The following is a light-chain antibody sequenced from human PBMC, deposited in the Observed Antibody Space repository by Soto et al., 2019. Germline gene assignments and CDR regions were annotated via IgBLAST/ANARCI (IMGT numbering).Light chain of an antibody. J-gene: IGLJ1*01. CDR3: CSYAGVNTFYV. CDR2: GVS. Sequence: QSVLTQPASVSGSPGQSITISCTGTSSDVGSYNLVSWYQQHPGKAPKLMIYGVSKRPSGVSDRFSGSKSGDTASLTISGLQAEDEADYYCCSYAGVNTFYVFGTGTKVPVL. CDR1: SSDVGSYNL. V-gene: IGLV2-23*02.